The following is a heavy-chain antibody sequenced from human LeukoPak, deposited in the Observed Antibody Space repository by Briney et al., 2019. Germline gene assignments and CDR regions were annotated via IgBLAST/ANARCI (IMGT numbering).Heavy chain of an antibody. D-gene: IGHD6-13*01. CDR1: GGSFSGYY. Sequence: PSGTMSLTCAVYGGSFSGYYWSWFRQPPGKVLQWIGKINHSGSTNYNPSLKSRVTISVDTSKNQFSLKLSSVTAADTAVYYCARAIAAAGTGWFNAWGQGTLVTVSS. J-gene: IGHJ5*02. CDR2: INHSGST. V-gene: IGHV4-34*01. CDR3: ARAIAAAGTGWFNA.